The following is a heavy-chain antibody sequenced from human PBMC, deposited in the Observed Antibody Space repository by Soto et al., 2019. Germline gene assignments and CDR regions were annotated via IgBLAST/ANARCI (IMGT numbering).Heavy chain of an antibody. Sequence: GESLKISCKGSEYNFTSYWINWVRRVPGKGLEWMGRMDPSDSATNYSPSFQGHVNISADKSISTAYLQWSSLKASDTAIYYCYHYQGSGSNWGQGTLVTVSS. J-gene: IGHJ4*02. D-gene: IGHD3-22*01. CDR1: EYNFTSYW. V-gene: IGHV5-10-1*01. CDR2: MDPSDSAT. CDR3: YHYQGSGSN.